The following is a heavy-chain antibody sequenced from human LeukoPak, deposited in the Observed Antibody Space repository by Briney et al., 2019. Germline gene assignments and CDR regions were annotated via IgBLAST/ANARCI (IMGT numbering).Heavy chain of an antibody. Sequence: PGGSLRLSCAASGFTFSSYSMNWVRQAPGKGLEWVSSISSSSSYIYYADSVKGRFTISRDNAKNSLYPQMNSLRAEDTAVYYCATYCSSTSCYEGRFDPWGQGTLVTVSS. CDR3: ATYCSSTSCYEGRFDP. CDR2: ISSSSSYI. CDR1: GFTFSSYS. J-gene: IGHJ5*02. V-gene: IGHV3-21*01. D-gene: IGHD2-2*01.